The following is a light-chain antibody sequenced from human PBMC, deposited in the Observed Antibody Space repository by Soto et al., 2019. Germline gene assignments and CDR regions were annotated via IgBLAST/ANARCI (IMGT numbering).Light chain of an antibody. Sequence: QSALTQPASVSGSPGQSITISCTGTSSDVGGYDYVSWYQQHPGKAPKLMIYEVSNRPSGVSNRFSGSKSGNTASLTISGLQAEDETDSYCSSYTNSSTFVFGTGTKVTVL. J-gene: IGLJ1*01. V-gene: IGLV2-14*01. CDR3: SSYTNSSTFV. CDR1: SSDVGGYDY. CDR2: EVS.